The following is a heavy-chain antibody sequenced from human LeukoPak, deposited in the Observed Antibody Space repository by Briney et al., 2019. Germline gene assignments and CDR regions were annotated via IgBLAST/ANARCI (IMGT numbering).Heavy chain of an antibody. CDR1: GCSFTSYW. V-gene: IGHV5-51*01. Sequence: GESLQISFQGSGCSFTSYWIGWLRRLPGKGLEWMGIIYPGDSDTRYSPSFQGQVTISADKSISTAYLPWSSLQASDTAMYYCARQACSGGSCYHDYWGQGNLVTVSS. CDR2: IYPGDSDT. J-gene: IGHJ4*02. D-gene: IGHD2-15*01. CDR3: ARQACSGGSCYHDY.